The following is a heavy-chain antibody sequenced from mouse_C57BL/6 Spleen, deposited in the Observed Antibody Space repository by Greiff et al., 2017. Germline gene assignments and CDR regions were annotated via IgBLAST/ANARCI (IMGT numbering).Heavy chain of an antibody. CDR3: ARPHYGSSHFDY. CDR2: INPGSGGT. D-gene: IGHD1-1*01. Sequence: QVQLQQSGAELVRPGTSVKVSCKASGYAFTNYLIEWVKQRPGQGLEWIGVINPGSGGTNYNEKFKGKATLTADTSSSTAYMQLSSLTSAASAVYFCARPHYGSSHFDYWGQGTTLTVSS. J-gene: IGHJ2*01. V-gene: IGHV1-54*01. CDR1: GYAFTNYL.